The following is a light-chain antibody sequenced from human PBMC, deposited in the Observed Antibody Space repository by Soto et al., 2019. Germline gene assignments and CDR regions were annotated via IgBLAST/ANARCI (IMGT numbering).Light chain of an antibody. Sequence: DIQMTQSPSSVSASVGDRVTITCRASQDIRSSLAWYQQRPGKAPNLLIYAASTLQSGVPSRFSGSGSGTDFTLTISHLQAEDFGTYYCQEASRIPITFGQGTRLEIK. CDR2: AAS. CDR3: QEASRIPIT. V-gene: IGKV1-12*01. J-gene: IGKJ5*01. CDR1: QDIRSS.